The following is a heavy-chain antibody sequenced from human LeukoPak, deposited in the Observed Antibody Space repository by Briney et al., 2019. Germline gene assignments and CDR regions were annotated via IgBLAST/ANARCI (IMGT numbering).Heavy chain of an antibody. CDR1: GGTFSSYS. V-gene: IGHV1-69*05. J-gene: IGHJ6*03. D-gene: IGHD2-2*02. CDR2: IMPLFNTA. Sequence: SVKVSCKASGGTFSSYSITWVRQAPGQGLEWMGGIMPLFNTANYAQRFQGRVTITTDESTSTAYMELSSLRFEDTAMYYCARVDPYPYHLDVWGKGTTVTVSS. CDR3: ARVDPYPYHLDV.